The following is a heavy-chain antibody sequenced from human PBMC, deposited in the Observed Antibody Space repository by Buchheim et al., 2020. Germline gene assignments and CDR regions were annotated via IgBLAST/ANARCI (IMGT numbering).Heavy chain of an antibody. CDR2: ISGSGGNT. D-gene: IGHD3-22*01. CDR1: GFTFSSYA. CDR3: AKDYHDSSGYYGYYFDS. V-gene: IGHV3-23*01. J-gene: IGHJ4*02. Sequence: EVHLLESGGGLVQPGESLRLSCAASGFTFSSYAMSWVRQAPGKGLEWVSGISGSGGNTFNADSEKGRFTISRDNSKNTLYLQMNSLRAEDTAVYYCAKDYHDSSGYYGYYFDSWGPGTL.